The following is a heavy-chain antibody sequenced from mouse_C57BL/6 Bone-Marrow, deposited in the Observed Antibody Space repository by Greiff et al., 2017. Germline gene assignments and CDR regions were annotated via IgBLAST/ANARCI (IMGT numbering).Heavy chain of an antibody. CDR2: ILPGSGST. CDR1: GNTFTGYW. Sequence: QVQLQQSGAELMKPGASVKLSCKATGNTFTGYWIEWVKQRPGHGLEWIGEILPGSGSTNYNEKFKGKATFTADTSSNTAYMQLSSLTTEDSAIYYCARKGVYDGYPYWYFDVWGTGTTVTVSS. V-gene: IGHV1-9*01. CDR3: ARKGVYDGYPYWYFDV. J-gene: IGHJ1*03. D-gene: IGHD2-3*01.